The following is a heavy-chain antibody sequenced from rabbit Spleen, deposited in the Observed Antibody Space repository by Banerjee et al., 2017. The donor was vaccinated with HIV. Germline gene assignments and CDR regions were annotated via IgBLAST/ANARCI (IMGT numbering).Heavy chain of an antibody. CDR3: GRAPYYNHGGGDNFYYGMDL. V-gene: IGHV1S40*01. CDR2: IYAGSSGST. Sequence: QSLEESGGDLVKPGASLTLTCTASGFSFSSSYWICWVRQAPGKGLEWIACIYAGSSGSTYYASWAKGRFTISKTSSTTVTLQMTSLTAADTATYFCGRAPYYNHGGGDNFYYGMDLWGQGTLVTVS. J-gene: IGHJ6*01. D-gene: IGHD6-1*01. CDR1: GFSFSSSYW.